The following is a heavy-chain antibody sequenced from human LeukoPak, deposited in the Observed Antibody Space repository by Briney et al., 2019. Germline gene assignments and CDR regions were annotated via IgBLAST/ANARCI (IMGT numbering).Heavy chain of an antibody. D-gene: IGHD2/OR15-2a*01. J-gene: IGHJ4*02. Sequence: GGSPRLSCAGSGFSFSSNTMSWVRQAPGRGLEWVSAISNNGGRTDYADSVKGRFTISRDNSKSTLYLHMDSLRAEDTAVYYCARDEDTSALSEYWGQGTLVTVSS. CDR1: GFSFSSNT. V-gene: IGHV3-23*01. CDR3: ARDEDTSALSEY. CDR2: ISNNGGRT.